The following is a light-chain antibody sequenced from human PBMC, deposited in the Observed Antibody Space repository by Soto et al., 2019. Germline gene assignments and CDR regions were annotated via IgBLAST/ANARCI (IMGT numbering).Light chain of an antibody. J-gene: IGKJ5*01. CDR2: DAS. CDR3: QQHSKWPIT. CDR1: QSLSSS. V-gene: IGKV3-11*01. Sequence: EIVLTQSPATLSLSPGETATLSCRASQSLSSSLAWYQHKPGQAPRLLIYDASNRATGIPARFRGSGSGTDFTLTISSLEPEDFAVYYCQQHSKWPITFGQGTRLEIK.